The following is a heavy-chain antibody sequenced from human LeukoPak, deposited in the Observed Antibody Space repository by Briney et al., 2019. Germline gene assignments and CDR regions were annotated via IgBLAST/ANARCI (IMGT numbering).Heavy chain of an antibody. V-gene: IGHV3-30*02. Sequence: GGSLRLSCAASGFTFTTYGMHWVRQAPGKGLEWVAFIQNDEIDKFYADSVKGRFTISRDNSKNTLYLQMNSLRAEDMAVYYCARAASNWLLKDWFDPWGQGTLVTVSS. CDR1: GFTFTTYG. CDR2: IQNDEIDK. D-gene: IGHD3-9*01. CDR3: ARAASNWLLKDWFDP. J-gene: IGHJ5*02.